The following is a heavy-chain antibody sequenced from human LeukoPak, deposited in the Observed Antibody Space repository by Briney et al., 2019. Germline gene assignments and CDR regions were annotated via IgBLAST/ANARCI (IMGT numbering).Heavy chain of an antibody. Sequence: GGSLRLSCAASGFTFSSYGMHWVCQAPGKGLEWVAVISYDGSNKYYADSVKGRFTISRDNSKNTLYLQMNSLRAEDTAVYYCAKSLYCSGGSCYPRYYYYGMDVWGQGTTVTVSS. J-gene: IGHJ6*02. CDR2: ISYDGSNK. CDR3: AKSLYCSGGSCYPRYYYYGMDV. CDR1: GFTFSSYG. D-gene: IGHD2-15*01. V-gene: IGHV3-30*18.